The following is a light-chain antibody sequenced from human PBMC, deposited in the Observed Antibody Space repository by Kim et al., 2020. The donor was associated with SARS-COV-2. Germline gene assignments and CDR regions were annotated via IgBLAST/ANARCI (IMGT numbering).Light chain of an antibody. CDR1: QSISNN. J-gene: IGKJ4*01. V-gene: IGKV3-15*01. CDR2: GAS. CDR3: QQYNKWPLT. Sequence: ILMTQSPATLSMSPGERATLSCRASQSISNNIAWCQQKPGQAPRLLIYGASTRATGMPARFTGGGSGTEFTLTISSLQSEDSAVYYCQQYNKWPLTFGGGTKVDIK.